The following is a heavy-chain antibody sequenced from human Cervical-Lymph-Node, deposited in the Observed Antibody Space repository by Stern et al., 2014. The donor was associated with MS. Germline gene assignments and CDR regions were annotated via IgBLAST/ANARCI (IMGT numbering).Heavy chain of an antibody. J-gene: IGHJ4*02. V-gene: IGHV3-11*01. CDR1: GLNFNDLY. CDR2: LSSSGTSV. Sequence: VQLVESGGGLVKPGGSLRLSCAASGLNFNDLYINWVRQRPGKGLEWISYLSSSGTSVHYADSVKGRFIVSRNKDSNSFYLQMDSLRAEDTAIYYCSTLVAHWGQGTLVTVSS. D-gene: IGHD3-16*02. CDR3: STLVAH.